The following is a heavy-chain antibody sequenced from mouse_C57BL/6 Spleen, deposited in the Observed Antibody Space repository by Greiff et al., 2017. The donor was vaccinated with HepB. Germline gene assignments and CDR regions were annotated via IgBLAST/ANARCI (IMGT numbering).Heavy chain of an antibody. CDR3: ARGGNYLDY. Sequence: QVQLQQSGPELVKPGASVKISCKASGYAFSSSWMNWVKQRPGKGLEWIGRIYPGDGDTNYNGKFKGKATLTADKSSSTAYMQLSSLTSEDSAVYCCARGGNYLDYWGQGTSVTVSS. CDR2: IYPGDGDT. J-gene: IGHJ4*01. CDR1: GYAFSSSW. V-gene: IGHV1-82*01. D-gene: IGHD2-1*01.